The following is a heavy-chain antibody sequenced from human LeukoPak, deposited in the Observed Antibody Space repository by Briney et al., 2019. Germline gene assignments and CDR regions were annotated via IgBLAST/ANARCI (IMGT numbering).Heavy chain of an antibody. D-gene: IGHD5-24*01. CDR1: GGSVSSGSYY. V-gene: IGHV4-61*02. CDR2: VYTSGST. Sequence: SQTLSLTCTVSGGSVSSGSYYWNWIRQPAGKGLEWIGRVYTSGSTNYNPSLKSRVTISVDTSKNQFSLKLSSVTAADTAVYYCASRDGYNYDAFDMWGQGTMVTVSS. J-gene: IGHJ3*02. CDR3: ASRDGYNYDAFDM.